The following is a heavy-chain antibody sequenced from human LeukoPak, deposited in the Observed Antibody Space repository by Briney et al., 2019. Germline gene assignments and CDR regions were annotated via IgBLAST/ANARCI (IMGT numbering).Heavy chain of an antibody. V-gene: IGHV3-9*01. Sequence: GGSLRLSCAASGFTFDDYAMHWVRQAPGKGLEWVSGISWNSVDIGYGDSVKGRFTISRDNAKNSLFLQMNSLRADDTASYYCAKVSYDSSGSYFSLDYWGRGTLVTVSS. D-gene: IGHD3-22*01. J-gene: IGHJ4*02. CDR2: ISWNSVDI. CDR3: AKVSYDSSGSYFSLDY. CDR1: GFTFDDYA.